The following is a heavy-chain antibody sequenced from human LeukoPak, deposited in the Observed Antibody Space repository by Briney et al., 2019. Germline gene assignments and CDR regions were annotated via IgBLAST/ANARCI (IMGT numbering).Heavy chain of an antibody. D-gene: IGHD3-22*01. CDR3: ASRGATKYYYDSSGYHDAFDI. CDR1: GYSFTSYW. J-gene: IGHJ3*02. V-gene: IGHV5-51*01. Sequence: GESLKISCKGSGYSFTSYWIGWVRQMPGKDLEWMGIIYPGDSDTRYSPSFQGQVTISADKSISTAYLQWSSLKASDTAMYYCASRGATKYYYDSSGYHDAFDIWGQGTMVTVSS. CDR2: IYPGDSDT.